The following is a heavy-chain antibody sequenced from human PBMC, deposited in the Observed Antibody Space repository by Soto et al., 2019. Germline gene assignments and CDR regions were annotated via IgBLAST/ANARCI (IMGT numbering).Heavy chain of an antibody. CDR1: GLTISNYP. CDR3: VKDNGGYPSTAPH. D-gene: IGHD3-22*01. CDR2: ISGSGERT. V-gene: IGHV3-23*01. J-gene: IGHJ4*02. Sequence: EVQLLESGGGLVQPGGSLRLSCAASGLTISNYPMSWVRQAPGKGLDWVSGISGSGERTYYADSAKGRFTISKDISRNSLSLQLNSLGVEDTAVYFCVKDNGGYPSTAPHWGQGTLVTVSS.